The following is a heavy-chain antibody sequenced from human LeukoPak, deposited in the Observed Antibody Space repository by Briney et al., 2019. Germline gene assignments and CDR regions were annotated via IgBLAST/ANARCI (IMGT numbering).Heavy chain of an antibody. CDR2: ISYDGSNK. V-gene: IGHV3-30*18. Sequence: GGSLRLSCAASGFTFSSYGMHWVRQAPGKGLEWVAVISYDGSNKYYADSVKGRFTISRDNSKNTLYLQMNSLRAEDTAVYYCAKDPNYYDSSGYYPDYWGQGTLVTVSS. D-gene: IGHD3-22*01. CDR3: AKDPNYYDSSGYYPDY. CDR1: GFTFSSYG. J-gene: IGHJ4*02.